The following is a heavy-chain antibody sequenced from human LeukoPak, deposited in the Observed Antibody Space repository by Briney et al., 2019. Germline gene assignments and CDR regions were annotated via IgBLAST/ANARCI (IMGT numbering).Heavy chain of an antibody. Sequence: ASVKVSGKASGYTFTGYYMHWVRQAPGQGLEWMGWINPNSGGTKYAQKFQGRVTMTRDTSISTAYMELSRLRSDDTAVYYCAREFPLDSSSNYYYYGMDVWGQATTVTVSS. CDR2: INPNSGGT. CDR1: GYTFTGYY. CDR3: AREFPLDSSSNYYYYGMDV. J-gene: IGHJ6*02. V-gene: IGHV1-2*02. D-gene: IGHD6-6*01.